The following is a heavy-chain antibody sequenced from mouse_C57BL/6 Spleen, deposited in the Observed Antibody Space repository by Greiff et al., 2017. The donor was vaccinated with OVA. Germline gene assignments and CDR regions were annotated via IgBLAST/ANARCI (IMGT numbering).Heavy chain of an antibody. V-gene: IGHV1-82*01. Sequence: VKLMESGPELVKPGASVKISCKASGYAFSSSWMNWVKQRPGKGLEWIGRIYPGDGDTNYNGKFKGKATLTADKSSSTAYMQLSSLTSEDSAVYFCARGERGFAYWGQGTLVTVSA. CDR2: IYPGDGDT. CDR1: GYAFSSSW. J-gene: IGHJ3*01. CDR3: ARGERGFAY.